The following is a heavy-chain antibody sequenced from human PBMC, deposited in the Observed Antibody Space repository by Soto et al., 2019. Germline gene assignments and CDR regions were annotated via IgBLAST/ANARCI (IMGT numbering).Heavy chain of an antibody. Sequence: GGSLRLSCAASGFTFSSYSMNWVRQAPGKGLEWVSSISSSSSYIYYADSVKGRFTISRDNAKNSLYLQMNSLRAEDTAVYYCARERGWGVRGVRNPYYYYMDVWGKGTTVTVSS. D-gene: IGHD3-10*01. CDR3: ARERGWGVRGVRNPYYYYMDV. CDR2: ISSSSSYI. CDR1: GFTFSSYS. V-gene: IGHV3-21*01. J-gene: IGHJ6*03.